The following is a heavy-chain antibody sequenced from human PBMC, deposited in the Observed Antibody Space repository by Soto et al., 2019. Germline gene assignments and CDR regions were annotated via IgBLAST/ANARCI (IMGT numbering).Heavy chain of an antibody. CDR2: ISSYNGDT. Sequence: ASVKVSYKASGYTFTKSGISWVRQAPGQGHKWMGWISSYNGDTNYAQTFQGRVTMTTDTSTSTAYMELRSLRSDDTAVYYCAREGVEPYYYGMDVWGQGTPVTSPQ. V-gene: IGHV1-18*01. J-gene: IGHJ6*01. CDR1: GYTFTKSG. D-gene: IGHD1-1*01. CDR3: AREGVEPYYYGMDV.